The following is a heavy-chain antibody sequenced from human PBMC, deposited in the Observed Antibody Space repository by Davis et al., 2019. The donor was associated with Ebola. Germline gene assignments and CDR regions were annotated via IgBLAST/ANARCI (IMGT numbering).Heavy chain of an antibody. CDR2: IRYDGRNK. D-gene: IGHD3-22*01. CDR1: GFTFSSYD. Sequence: GESLKISCAASGFTFSSYDIHWVRQAPGKGLEWVASIRYDGRNKFYGDSVKGRFTISRDNAKNSLYLQMNSLRAEDTAVYYCARARHLIGGPYFDYWGQGTLVTVSS. J-gene: IGHJ4*02. CDR3: ARARHLIGGPYFDY. V-gene: IGHV3-30*02.